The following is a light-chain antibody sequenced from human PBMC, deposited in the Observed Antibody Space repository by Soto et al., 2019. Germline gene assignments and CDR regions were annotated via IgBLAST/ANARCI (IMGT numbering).Light chain of an antibody. CDR3: HLYGASPPT. CDR1: QSVSSSD. CDR2: GAS. V-gene: IGKV3-20*01. Sequence: EVVLTRSPGTLSLSPGERATLSCRASQSVSSSDLAWYQQKPGQAPRLLISGASGRATGIPDRFSASGSGTDFTLTISRLEPEDSAVFYCHLYGASPPTFGQGTKVEI. J-gene: IGKJ1*01.